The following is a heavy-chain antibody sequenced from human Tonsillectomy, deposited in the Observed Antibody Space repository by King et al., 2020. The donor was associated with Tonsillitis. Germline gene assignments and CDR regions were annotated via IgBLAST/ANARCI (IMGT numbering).Heavy chain of an antibody. V-gene: IGHV3-66*01. Sequence: VQLVESGGGLVQPGGSLKLSCAASGFTVSSNYMSWVRQAPGKGLEWVSVIYNGGNTYYADSVKGRFTISRDNSKNTLYLQMNSLRVEDTAVYYCARAVYSGSYYFDYWGQGSLVTVSS. J-gene: IGHJ4*02. CDR3: ARAVYSGSYYFDY. CDR2: IYNGGNT. CDR1: GFTVSSNY. D-gene: IGHD1-26*01.